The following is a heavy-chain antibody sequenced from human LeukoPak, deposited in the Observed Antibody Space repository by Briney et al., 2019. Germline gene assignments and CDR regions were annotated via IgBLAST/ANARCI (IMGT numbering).Heavy chain of an antibody. CDR1: GYSISSGYY. Sequence: PSETLSLTCTVSGYSISSGYYWGWIRQPPGKGLEWIGSIYHSGSTYYNPSLKSRVTISVDTSKNQFSLKLSSVTAADTAVYYCARSSVPFVGSLSGDWYFDLWGRGTLVTVSS. CDR3: ARSSVPFVGSLSGDWYFDL. V-gene: IGHV4-38-2*02. J-gene: IGHJ2*01. D-gene: IGHD2-15*01. CDR2: IYHSGST.